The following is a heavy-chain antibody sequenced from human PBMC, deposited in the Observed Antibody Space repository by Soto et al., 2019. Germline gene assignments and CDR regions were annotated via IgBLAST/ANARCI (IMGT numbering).Heavy chain of an antibody. Sequence: APVKVSCNASDYSLTTYGISWMRQAPGQGLELMGWISANNRNTDYGQKLRGRVTMTTYTSTNTAYMELRSLRSDDTAVYYCASWAGRVHDFGGGFDDWGQGPLVT. J-gene: IGHJ5*02. CDR1: DYSLTTYG. V-gene: IGHV1-18*04. CDR3: ASWAGRVHDFGGGFDD. D-gene: IGHD4-17*01. CDR2: ISANNRNT.